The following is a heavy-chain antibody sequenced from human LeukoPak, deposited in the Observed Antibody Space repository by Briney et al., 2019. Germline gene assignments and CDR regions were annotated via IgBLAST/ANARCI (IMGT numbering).Heavy chain of an antibody. D-gene: IGHD6-19*01. V-gene: IGHV3-23*01. CDR3: ARIYSSGWYYFDY. Sequence: GGSLRLSCAASGFTFSSYAMSWVRQAPGKGLEWVSAISGSGGSTYYADSVKGRFTISRDNSKNTLYLQMNSLRAEDTAVYYCARIYSSGWYYFDYWGQGTLVTVSS. J-gene: IGHJ4*02. CDR2: ISGSGGST. CDR1: GFTFSSYA.